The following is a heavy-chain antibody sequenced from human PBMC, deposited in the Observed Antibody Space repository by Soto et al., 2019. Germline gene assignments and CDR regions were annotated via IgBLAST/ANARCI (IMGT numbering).Heavy chain of an antibody. CDR3: ARNGVYCSSTSCYRPLNYYGMDV. CDR1: GFTFSSYS. J-gene: IGHJ6*02. CDR2: ISSSSSTI. Sequence: GGSLRLSCAASGFTFSSYSMNWVRQAPGKGLEWVSYISSSSSTIYYADSAKGRFTISRDNAKNSLYLQMNSLRDEDTAVYYCARNGVYCSSTSCYRPLNYYGMDVWGQGTTVTVSS. D-gene: IGHD2-2*02. V-gene: IGHV3-48*02.